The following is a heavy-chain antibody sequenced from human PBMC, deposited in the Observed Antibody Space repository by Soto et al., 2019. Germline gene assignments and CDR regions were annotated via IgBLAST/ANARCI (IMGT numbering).Heavy chain of an antibody. CDR2: ISAYNGNT. V-gene: IGHV1-18*04. J-gene: IGHJ5*02. CDR3: ARDPTIFGVANWFDP. Sequence: ASVKVSCKASGYTFTSYGISWVRQAPGQGLEWMGWISAYNGNTNYAQKLQGRVTMTTETSTSTAYMELRSLRSDDTAVYYCARDPTIFGVANWFDPWGQGNMVTVSS. CDR1: GYTFTSYG. D-gene: IGHD3-3*01.